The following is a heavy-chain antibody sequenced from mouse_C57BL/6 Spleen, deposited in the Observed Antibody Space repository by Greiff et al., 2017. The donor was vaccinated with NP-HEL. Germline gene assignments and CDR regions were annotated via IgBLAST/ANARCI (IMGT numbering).Heavy chain of an antibody. Sequence: EVKLVESGPGLVKPSQSLSLTCSVTGYSITSGYYWNWIRQFPGNKLEWMGYISYDGSNNYNPSLKNRISITRDTSKNQCFLKLNSVTTEDTATYYCSYGSSRGFAYWGQGTLVTVSA. V-gene: IGHV3-6*01. CDR2: ISYDGSN. CDR1: GYSITSGYY. D-gene: IGHD1-1*01. CDR3: SYGSSRGFAY. J-gene: IGHJ3*01.